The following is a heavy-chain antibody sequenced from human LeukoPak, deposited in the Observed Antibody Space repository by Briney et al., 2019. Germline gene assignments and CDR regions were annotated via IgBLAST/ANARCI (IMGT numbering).Heavy chain of an antibody. CDR1: GGSVSSGSHY. Sequence: SETLSLTCTVSGGSVSSGSHYWSWIRQPPGKGLEWIGYIYYSGSTNYNPSLKSRVTISVDTSKNQFSLKLSSVTAADTAVYYCARDFRYCSSTSCYGSWFDPWGQGTLVTVSS. D-gene: IGHD2-2*01. J-gene: IGHJ5*02. CDR2: IYYSGST. CDR3: ARDFRYCSSTSCYGSWFDP. V-gene: IGHV4-61*01.